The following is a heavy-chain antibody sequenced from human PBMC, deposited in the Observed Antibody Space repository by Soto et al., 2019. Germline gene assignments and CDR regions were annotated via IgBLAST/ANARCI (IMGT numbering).Heavy chain of an antibody. CDR2: IYHSGST. J-gene: IGHJ4*02. CDR3: ARESTNLFWELSLYYFDY. CDR1: GGSISSSNW. Sequence: QVQLQESGPGLVKPSGTLSLTCAVSGGSISSSNWWSWVRQPPGKGLEWIGEIYHSGSTNYNPSLTSRVTISVHNSITQFSLKLISVTAADTAVYYCARESTNLFWELSLYYFDYWGQGTLVTVSS. D-gene: IGHD3-10*01. V-gene: IGHV4-4*02.